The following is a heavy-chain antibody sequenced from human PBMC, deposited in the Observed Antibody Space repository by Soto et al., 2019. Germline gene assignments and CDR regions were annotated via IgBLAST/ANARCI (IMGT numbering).Heavy chain of an antibody. CDR1: GFTFNNYG. CDR2: IWNDGSNN. CDR3: ARRQIPPPTRGAANARGGMDV. D-gene: IGHD6-13*01. V-gene: IGHV3-33*01. J-gene: IGHJ6*02. Sequence: PGGSLRLSCAASGFTFNNYGMHWVRQAPGKGLEWLAVIWNDGSNNYYANSVKGRFTISRDNSKNTLYPQMNSLRAEDTAVYYCARRQIPPPTRGAANARGGMDVWGQGTTVTVSS.